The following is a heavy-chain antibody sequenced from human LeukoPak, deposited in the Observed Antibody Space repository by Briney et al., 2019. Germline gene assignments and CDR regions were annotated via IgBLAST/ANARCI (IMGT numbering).Heavy chain of an antibody. CDR3: AKTGASFGGHARSFVF. D-gene: IGHD3-16*01. CDR1: GYTFSNYA. J-gene: IGHJ4*02. Sequence: GRSLRLSCAASGYTFSNYAMHWVRQAPGKGLEWVTVISYDGTNKYYADSVKGRFTISRDNSKNTLYLQMDSLRVEDTAVYYCAKTGASFGGHARSFVFWGQGTLVTVSS. V-gene: IGHV3-30-3*02. CDR2: ISYDGTNK.